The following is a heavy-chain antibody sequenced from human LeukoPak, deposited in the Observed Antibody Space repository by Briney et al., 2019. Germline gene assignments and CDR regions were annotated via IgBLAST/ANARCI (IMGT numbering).Heavy chain of an antibody. V-gene: IGHV4-30-4*01. CDR3: ARDGIVSQGNWLDP. J-gene: IGHJ5*02. Sequence: SQTLSLTCTVSGGSISSDDYYWTWIRQPPGKGLEWIGYIHHSGSTYYNPSLKSRLTLSVDTSENHFSLNLNSVTAADTAVYYCARDGIVSQGNWLDPWGPGTLVTVSS. D-gene: IGHD3-22*01. CDR2: IHHSGST. CDR1: GGSISSDDYY.